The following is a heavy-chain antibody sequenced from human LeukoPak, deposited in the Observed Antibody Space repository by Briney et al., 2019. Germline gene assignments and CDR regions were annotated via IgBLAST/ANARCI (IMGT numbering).Heavy chain of an antibody. J-gene: IGHJ4*02. CDR3: AKDPPLGDFWSGYYNHY. CDR1: GFTFSSYA. CDR2: ISGSGGST. V-gene: IGHV3-23*01. Sequence: GGSLRLSCATSGFTFSSYAMNWVRQAPGKGLEWVSAISGSGGSTYYADSVKGRFTISRDNSKNTLYLQMNSLRAEDTAVYYCAKDPPLGDFWSGYYNHYWGQGTLVTVSS. D-gene: IGHD3-3*01.